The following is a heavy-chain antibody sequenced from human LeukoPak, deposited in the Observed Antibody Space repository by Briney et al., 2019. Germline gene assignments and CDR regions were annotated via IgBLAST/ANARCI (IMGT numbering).Heavy chain of an antibody. CDR3: ARATGGAAAADFDP. Sequence: PSQTLSLTCTVSGGSISSAGYYWSWIRQRPGKGLEWMGFIHYSGTTYYNPSLKSRVFISLNTSQNQVSLQLSSVTAADTAVYYCARATGGAAAADFDPWGQGTLVTVSS. CDR1: GGSISSAGYY. V-gene: IGHV4-31*03. D-gene: IGHD6-13*01. CDR2: IHYSGTT. J-gene: IGHJ5*02.